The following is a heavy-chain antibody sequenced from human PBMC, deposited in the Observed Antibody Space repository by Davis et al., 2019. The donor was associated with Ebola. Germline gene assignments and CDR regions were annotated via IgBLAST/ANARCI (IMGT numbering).Heavy chain of an antibody. J-gene: IGHJ1*01. Sequence: MPSETLSLTCAVYGASFSDHFWSWIRQPPGKGLEWIGEVNHSGSTNYNPSLKSRVTISVDTSKNQFSLKLSSVTAADTAVYYCARGPAVPAVMWYFHHWGQGTLVTVSS. CDR1: GASFSDHF. V-gene: IGHV4-34*01. D-gene: IGHD2-2*01. CDR2: VNHSGST. CDR3: ARGPAVPAVMWYFHH.